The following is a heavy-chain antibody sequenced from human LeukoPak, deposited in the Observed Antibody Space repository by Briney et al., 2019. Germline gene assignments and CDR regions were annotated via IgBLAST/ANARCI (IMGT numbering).Heavy chain of an antibody. CDR2: INHSGST. D-gene: IGHD3-10*01. Sequence: SETLSLTCAVYGGSFSGYYWSWIRQPPGKGLEWIGEINHSGSTNYNPSLKSRVTISVDTSKNQFSLKLSSVTAADTAVYYCARVNYGSGSYWYYYYYMDVWGKGTTVTISS. V-gene: IGHV4-34*01. CDR1: GGSFSGYY. CDR3: ARVNYGSGSYWYYYYYMDV. J-gene: IGHJ6*03.